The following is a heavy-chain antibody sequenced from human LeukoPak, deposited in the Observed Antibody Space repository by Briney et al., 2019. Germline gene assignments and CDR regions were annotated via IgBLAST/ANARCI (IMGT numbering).Heavy chain of an antibody. CDR1: GDSINSFY. D-gene: IGHD5-24*01. V-gene: IGHV4-59*01. CDR2: IFYSGNT. Sequence: SETLSLTCSVSGDSINSFYWNWIRQPPGKGLEWIGYIFYSGNTDYNPSLKSRVTISVDTSRNQFSLKLDSVTAADTAVYYCARVFRRDGYFDYWGQGTLVTVSS. J-gene: IGHJ4*02. CDR3: ARVFRRDGYFDY.